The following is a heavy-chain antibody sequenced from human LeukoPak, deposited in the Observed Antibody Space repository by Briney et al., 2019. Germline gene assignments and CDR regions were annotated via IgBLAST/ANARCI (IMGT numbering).Heavy chain of an antibody. Sequence: SGGSLRLSCAASGFTFSSYWMSWVRQAPGKGLEWVANIKQDGGEEYYVDSVKGRFTISRDNAKNSLYLQMNSLRAEDTAVYYCARLVGAERLFDYWGQGTLVTVSS. CDR2: IKQDGGEE. CDR3: ARLVGAERLFDY. V-gene: IGHV3-7*01. D-gene: IGHD1-26*01. J-gene: IGHJ4*02. CDR1: GFTFSSYW.